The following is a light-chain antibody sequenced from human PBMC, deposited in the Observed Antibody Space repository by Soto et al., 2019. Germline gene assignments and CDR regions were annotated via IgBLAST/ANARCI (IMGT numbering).Light chain of an antibody. CDR3: QSYDSSLVV. Sequence: QAVVTQPPSVSGAPGQRVTISCTGSSSNIGAGYDVHWYQQLPGTAPKLLIYGNSNRPSGVPDRFSGSKSGTSASLAITGLQAEDEADYYCQSYDSSLVVFGGGTKLNVL. V-gene: IGLV1-40*01. CDR2: GNS. J-gene: IGLJ2*01. CDR1: SSNIGAGYD.